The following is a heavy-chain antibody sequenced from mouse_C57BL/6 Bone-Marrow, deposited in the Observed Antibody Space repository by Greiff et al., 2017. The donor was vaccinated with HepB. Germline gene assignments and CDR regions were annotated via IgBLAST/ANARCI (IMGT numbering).Heavy chain of an antibody. J-gene: IGHJ2*01. Sequence: VQLQQSGAELVRPGTSVKVSCKASGYAFTNYLIEWVKQRPGQGLEWIGVINPGSGGTNYNEKFKGKATLTADKSSSTAYMQLSSLTSEDAAVYCCARSEGDFDYWGQGTTLTVSS. V-gene: IGHV1-54*01. CDR3: ARSEGDFDY. CDR1: GYAFTNYL. CDR2: INPGSGGT.